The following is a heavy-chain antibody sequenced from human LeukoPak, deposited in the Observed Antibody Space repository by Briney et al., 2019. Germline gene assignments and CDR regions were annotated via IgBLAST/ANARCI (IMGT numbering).Heavy chain of an antibody. V-gene: IGHV1-69*13. CDR3: ARDRVDTAMVKGFDY. Sequence: SVKVSCKASGGTFSGYAISWVRQAPGQGLEWMGGIIPIFGTANYAQKFQGRVTITADESTSTAYMELSSLRSEDTAVYYCARDRVDTAMVKGFDYWGQGTLVTVSS. CDR2: IIPIFGTA. J-gene: IGHJ4*02. CDR1: GGTFSGYA. D-gene: IGHD5-18*01.